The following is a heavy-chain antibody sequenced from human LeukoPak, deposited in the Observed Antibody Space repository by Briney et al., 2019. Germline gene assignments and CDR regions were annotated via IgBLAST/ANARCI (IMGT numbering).Heavy chain of an antibody. D-gene: IGHD6-13*01. Sequence: PSETLSLTCTVSGGSISSYYWSWIRQPPGKGLEWIGYIYSSGSTNYNPSLKSRVTISVDTSKNQFSLKLSSVTAADTAVYYCARHSRFQQLGSFDCWGQGTLVTVSS. CDR2: IYSSGST. CDR3: ARHSRFQQLGSFDC. V-gene: IGHV4-59*08. CDR1: GGSISSYY. J-gene: IGHJ4*02.